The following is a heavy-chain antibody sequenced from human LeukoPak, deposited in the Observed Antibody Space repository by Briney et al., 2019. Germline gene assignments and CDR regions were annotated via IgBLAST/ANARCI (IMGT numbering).Heavy chain of an antibody. CDR1: GYTFTGYY. Sequence: ASVKVSCKASGYTFTGYYIHWVRQAPEEGLEWMGWINPNRGVTKYAQKFQGRVTMTRETSISTAYMELSGLRFDDTAVYFCARDPELTYADVRRGTPAFDFWGQGTMVTVSS. J-gene: IGHJ3*01. CDR2: INPNRGVT. CDR3: ARDPELTYADVRRGTPAFDF. D-gene: IGHD4-17*01. V-gene: IGHV1-2*02.